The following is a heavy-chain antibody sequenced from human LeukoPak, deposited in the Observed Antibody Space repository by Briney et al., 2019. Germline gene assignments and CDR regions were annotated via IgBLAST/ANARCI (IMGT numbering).Heavy chain of an antibody. CDR2: MYYTGST. J-gene: IGHJ4*02. CDR1: GGSISSSSYY. D-gene: IGHD3-10*01. V-gene: IGHV4-39*07. CDR3: ARGVYGSGSYKGFDY. Sequence: SETLSLTCSVSGGSISSSSYYWGWIRQPPGKGLEWIGSMYYTGSTFYNPSLKSRVTISVDTSKNQFSLKLSSVTAADTAVYYCARGVYGSGSYKGFDYWGQGTLVAVSS.